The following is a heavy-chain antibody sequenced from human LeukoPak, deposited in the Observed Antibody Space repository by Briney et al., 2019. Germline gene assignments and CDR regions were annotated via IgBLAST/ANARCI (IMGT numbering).Heavy chain of an antibody. D-gene: IGHD6-13*01. Sequence: PGGSLRLSCAASGFTFSSYGMHWVRQAPGKGLEWVAFIRYDGSNKYYADSVKGRFTISRDNSKNTLYLQMNSLRAEDTAVYNCARAFGYGSSWDWFDPWGQGTLVTVSS. CDR1: GFTFSSYG. J-gene: IGHJ5*02. V-gene: IGHV3-30*02. CDR3: ARAFGYGSSWDWFDP. CDR2: IRYDGSNK.